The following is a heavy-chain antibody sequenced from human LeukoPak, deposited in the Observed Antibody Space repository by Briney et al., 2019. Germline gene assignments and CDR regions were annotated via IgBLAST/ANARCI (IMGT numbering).Heavy chain of an antibody. Sequence: SETLSLTCAVSGGSISSSNWWSWVRQSPGKGLEWIGEIYRTGSTNYNPSLKSRINMSVDKSKNQFSLKLSSVTAADTAVYYCARLGTIAARTFDYWGQGTLVTVSS. CDR1: GGSISSSNW. D-gene: IGHD6-6*01. J-gene: IGHJ4*02. CDR3: ARLGTIAARTFDY. V-gene: IGHV4-4*02. CDR2: IYRTGST.